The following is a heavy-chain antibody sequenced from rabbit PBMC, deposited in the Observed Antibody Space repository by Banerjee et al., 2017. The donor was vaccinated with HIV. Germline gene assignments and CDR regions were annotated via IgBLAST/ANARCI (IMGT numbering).Heavy chain of an antibody. CDR3: ARGGGGYAGYGYAPAFDP. D-gene: IGHD6-1*01. J-gene: IGHJ2*01. Sequence: QSLEESGGDLVKPEGSLTLTCTASGFSFNNKYVMCWVRQAPGKGLEWIACINSNTGNTVYASWAKGRFTISKTSSTVDLKMTSLTAADTATYFCARGGGGYAGYGYAPAFDPWGPGTLVTVS. CDR2: INSNTGNT. V-gene: IGHV1S40*01. CDR1: GFSFNNKYV.